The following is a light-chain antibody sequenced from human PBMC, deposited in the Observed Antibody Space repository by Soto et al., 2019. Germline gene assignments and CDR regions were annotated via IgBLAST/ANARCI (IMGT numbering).Light chain of an antibody. CDR2: DNN. V-gene: IGLV1-51*01. CDR1: RSNIGNNY. J-gene: IGLJ1*01. Sequence: QSVLTQPPSVSAAPGQQVTISCSGRRSNIGNNYVSWYQQLPGTAPKLLIYDNNKRPSGIPDRFSGSKSGTSATLGITGLQTGDEADYYCGTWDSSLSAYVFGTGTKVTVL. CDR3: GTWDSSLSAYV.